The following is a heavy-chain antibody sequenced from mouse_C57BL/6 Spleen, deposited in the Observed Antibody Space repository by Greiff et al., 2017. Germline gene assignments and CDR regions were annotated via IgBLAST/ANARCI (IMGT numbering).Heavy chain of an antibody. J-gene: IGHJ3*01. D-gene: IGHD2-4*01. Sequence: VQLQQPGAELVKPGASVKMSCKASGYTFTSYWITWVKQRPGQGLEWIGDIYPGSGSTNYNEKFKSKATLTVDTSSSTAYMQLSSLTSEDSAVYYCARSDYDGGAWFAYWGQGTLVTVSA. V-gene: IGHV1-55*01. CDR1: GYTFTSYW. CDR2: IYPGSGST. CDR3: ARSDYDGGAWFAY.